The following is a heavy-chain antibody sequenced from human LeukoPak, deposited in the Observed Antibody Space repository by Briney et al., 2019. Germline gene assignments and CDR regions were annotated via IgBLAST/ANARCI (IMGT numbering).Heavy chain of an antibody. CDR1: RFTFSTYW. J-gene: IGHJ4*02. Sequence: GGSLRLSCVASRFTFSTYWMSWVRQAPGKGLELVAKIKQDGSDKYYVDSVKGRFTISRENAKNSLYLQMNSLRADDTAVYYDARVLDWGCTDSPCYRVFDFWGQGTLVTVSS. D-gene: IGHD2-8*02. CDR3: ARVLDWGCTDSPCYRVFDF. V-gene: IGHV3-7*01. CDR2: IKQDGSDK.